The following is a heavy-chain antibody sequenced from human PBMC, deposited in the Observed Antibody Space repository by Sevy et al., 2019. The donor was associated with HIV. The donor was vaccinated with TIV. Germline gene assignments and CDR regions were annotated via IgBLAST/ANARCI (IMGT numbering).Heavy chain of an antibody. CDR1: GGSISSGSYY. CDR2: IYTSGST. Sequence: SETLSLTCTVSGGSISSGSYYWSWIRQPAGKGLEWIGRIYTSGSTNYNPSLKSRVTISVDTSKNQFSLKLSSVTAADTAVYYWARGIIVGATVHYYYYMDVWGKGTTVTVSS. CDR3: ARGIIVGATVHYYYYMDV. V-gene: IGHV4-61*02. J-gene: IGHJ6*03. D-gene: IGHD1-26*01.